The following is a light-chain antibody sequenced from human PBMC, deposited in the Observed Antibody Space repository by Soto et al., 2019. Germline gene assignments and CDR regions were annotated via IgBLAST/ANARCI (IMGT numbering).Light chain of an antibody. V-gene: IGKV3-20*01. CDR3: QHYGGTPPWT. CDR2: GAS. CDR1: QSVGSY. J-gene: IGKJ1*01. Sequence: ENVLTQSPGTLSLSPGERATLSCRASQSVGSYLGWYQKKPGQAPRLLIYGASNRATGIPDRFSGSWSGTDFTLTISRLEPEDFSVYYCQHYGGTPPWTFGQGTKVEIK.